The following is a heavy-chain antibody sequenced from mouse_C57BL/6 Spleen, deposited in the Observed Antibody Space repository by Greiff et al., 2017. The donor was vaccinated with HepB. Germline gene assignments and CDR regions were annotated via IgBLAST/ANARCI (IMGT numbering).Heavy chain of an antibody. Sequence: EVKVEESGGGLVKPGGSLKLSCAASGFTFSDYGMHWVRQAPEKGLEWVAYISSGSSTIYYADTVKGRFTISRDNAKNTLFLQMTSLRSEDTAMYYCARMDDGYPWFAYWGQGTLVTVSA. CDR1: GFTFSDYG. V-gene: IGHV5-17*01. CDR3: ARMDDGYPWFAY. J-gene: IGHJ3*01. CDR2: ISSGSSTI. D-gene: IGHD2-3*01.